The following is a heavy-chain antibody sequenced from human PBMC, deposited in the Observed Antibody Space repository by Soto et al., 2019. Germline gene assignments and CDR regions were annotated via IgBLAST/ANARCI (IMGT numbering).Heavy chain of an antibody. V-gene: IGHV4-34*01. D-gene: IGHD3-10*01. CDR2: INHSGST. Sequence: PSETLSLTCAVYGGSFSGYYWSWIRQPPGKGLEWIGEINHSGSTNYNPSLKSRVTISVDTSKDQFSLKLSSVTAADTAVYYCARTKKGYYYGSGGYMDVWGKGTTVTVSS. CDR1: GGSFSGYY. CDR3: ARTKKGYYYGSGGYMDV. J-gene: IGHJ6*03.